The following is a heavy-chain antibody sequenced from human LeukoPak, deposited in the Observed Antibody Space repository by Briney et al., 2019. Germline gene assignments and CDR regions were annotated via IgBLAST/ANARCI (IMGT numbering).Heavy chain of an antibody. CDR3: AFQYGDRSHFDY. CDR1: GGSISSSSYY. V-gene: IGHV4-39*07. J-gene: IGHJ4*02. D-gene: IGHD4-17*01. Sequence: SETLSLTCTVSGGSISSSSYYWGWIRQPPGKGLEWIGSIYYSGSTYYNPSLKSRVTISVDTSKNQFSLKLSSVTAADTAVYYCAFQYGDRSHFDYWGQGTLVTVSS. CDR2: IYYSGST.